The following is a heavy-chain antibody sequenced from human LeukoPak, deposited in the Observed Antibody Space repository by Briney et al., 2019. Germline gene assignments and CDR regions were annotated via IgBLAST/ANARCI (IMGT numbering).Heavy chain of an antibody. D-gene: IGHD2-2*01. V-gene: IGHV3-7*01. CDR1: GFTFSSYW. CDR3: AREGGGYCSSTSCYLDY. Sequence: PGGSLRLSCAASGFTFSSYWMSWVRQAPGKGLEWVANIKQDGSEKYYVDSVKGRFTISRDNAKNSLYLQMNSLRAEDTAVYYFAREGGGYCSSTSCYLDYWGQGTLVTVSS. CDR2: IKQDGSEK. J-gene: IGHJ4*02.